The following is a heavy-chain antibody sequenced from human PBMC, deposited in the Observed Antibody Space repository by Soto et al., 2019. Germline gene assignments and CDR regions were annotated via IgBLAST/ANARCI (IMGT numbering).Heavy chain of an antibody. Sequence: SETLSLTCAVYGGSFSGYYWSWIRQPPGKGLDWIGEINHGGSTNYNPSFQGQVTISVDKSINTAYLQWTSLKASDTAMYYCATRRLLSPESSPWGLGTLVTVSS. CDR1: GGSFSGYY. D-gene: IGHD3-10*01. V-gene: IGHV4-34*01. J-gene: IGHJ5*02. CDR2: INHGGST. CDR3: ATRRLLSPESSP.